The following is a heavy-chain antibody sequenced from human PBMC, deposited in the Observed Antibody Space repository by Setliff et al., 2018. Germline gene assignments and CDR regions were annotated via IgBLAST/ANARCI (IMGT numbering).Heavy chain of an antibody. CDR2: IYNSGNT. V-gene: IGHV4-4*02. CDR3: ARRTGEQLVDY. CDR1: GGSISNANW. D-gene: IGHD6-6*01. J-gene: IGHJ4*02. Sequence: SETLSLTCAVSGGSISNANWWSWVRQPPGKGLEWIGEIYNSGNTNYNPSLKSRVTISVDKSKNQFSLKLTSVTAADTAVYYCARRTGEQLVDYWGQGTLVTVSS.